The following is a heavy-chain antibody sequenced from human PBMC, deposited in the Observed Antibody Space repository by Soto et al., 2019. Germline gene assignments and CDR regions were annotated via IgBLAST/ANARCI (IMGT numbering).Heavy chain of an antibody. CDR3: AREFLPLAVDY. D-gene: IGHD6-19*01. J-gene: IGHJ4*02. CDR2: ISAYNGNT. V-gene: IGHV1-18*01. Sequence: QVQLVQSGAEVREPGASVKVSCKASGYSFTSLDINWVRQTAGQGLEWMGWISAYNGNTNYAQKLQGRVTMTTDTSTSTAYMELRSLRSDDTAVYYCAREFLPLAVDYWGQGTLVTVSS. CDR1: GYSFTSLD.